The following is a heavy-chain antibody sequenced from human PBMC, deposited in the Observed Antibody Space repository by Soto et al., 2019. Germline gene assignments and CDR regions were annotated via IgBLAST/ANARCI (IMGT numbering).Heavy chain of an antibody. CDR3: ARERGPYRYGDC. D-gene: IGHD5-18*01. J-gene: IGHJ4*02. CDR2: VNIYEGST. V-gene: IGHV1-18*01. CDR1: GYTFSNYG. Sequence: QVQLVQSGAEVKKPGASVKVSCKASGYTFSNYGITWVRQAPGQGLEWMGWVNIYEGSTNYAQKFQGRVTMTTDTSTSTVYLELRSLRSDDTAIYYCARERGPYRYGDCWGQGTLVTVSS.